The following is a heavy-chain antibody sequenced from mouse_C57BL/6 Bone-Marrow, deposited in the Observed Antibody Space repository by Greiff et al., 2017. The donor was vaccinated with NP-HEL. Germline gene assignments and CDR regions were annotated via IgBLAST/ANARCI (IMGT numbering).Heavy chain of an antibody. CDR3: TGEDGSGEFDY. CDR2: IRLKSDNYAT. Sequence: EVMLVESGGGLVQPGGSMKLSCVASGFTFSNYWMNWVRQSPEKGLEWVAQIRLKSDNYATHYAESVKGRFTISRDDSKSSVYLQMNNLRAEDTGIYYCTGEDGSGEFDYWGQGTTLTVSS. V-gene: IGHV6-3*01. CDR1: GFTFSNYW. J-gene: IGHJ2*01. D-gene: IGHD1-1*01.